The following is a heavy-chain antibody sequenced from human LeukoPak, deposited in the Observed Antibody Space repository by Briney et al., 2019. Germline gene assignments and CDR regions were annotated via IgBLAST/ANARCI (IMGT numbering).Heavy chain of an antibody. CDR1: GFTFRGNG. Sequence: GRSLRLSCAASGFTFRGNGMHWVRQAPGKGLECVAIIWYDGSNRYYADSVKGRFTISRDNSENTLFLQMNSLTAEDTAVYYCARDQGTSVTAMVGGHFDYWGPGTLVTVSS. CDR3: ARDQGTSVTAMVGGHFDY. J-gene: IGHJ4*02. D-gene: IGHD4-17*01. V-gene: IGHV3-33*01. CDR2: IWYDGSNR.